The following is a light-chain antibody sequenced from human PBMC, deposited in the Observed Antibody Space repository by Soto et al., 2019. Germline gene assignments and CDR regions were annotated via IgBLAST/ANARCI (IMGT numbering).Light chain of an antibody. J-gene: IGKJ1*01. Sequence: DIQMTQSPSTLSASVEDRVTVTCRASRSISSWVAWYQQKPGKAPKLLIYKASALESGVPSRFSGSGSGTEFTLTISSLQPDDFATYYCQQYNSSPWTFGQGTKVEIK. V-gene: IGKV1-5*03. CDR2: KAS. CDR1: RSISSW. CDR3: QQYNSSPWT.